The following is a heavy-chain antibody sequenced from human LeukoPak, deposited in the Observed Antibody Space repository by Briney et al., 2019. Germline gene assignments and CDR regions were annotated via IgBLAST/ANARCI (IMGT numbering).Heavy chain of an antibody. D-gene: IGHD6-13*01. CDR2: TNGGVTT. V-gene: IGHV3-23*01. CDR3: VKLTSGSGSSFGFDS. J-gene: IGHJ4*02. Sequence: GGSLRLSCAASGFTFGCYAMSWVRQTPGKSLEWVSITNGGVTTYYADSVRGRFTISRDNSKDLLYLQMDSLRAEDTAVYYCVKLTSGSGSSFGFDSWGLGTLVTVSS. CDR1: GFTFGCYA.